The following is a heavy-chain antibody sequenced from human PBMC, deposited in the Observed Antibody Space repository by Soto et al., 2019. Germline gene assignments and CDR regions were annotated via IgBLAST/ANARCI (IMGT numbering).Heavy chain of an antibody. CDR1: GGSISSNYFY. CDR3: ASQHYYDSSGYYVVY. V-gene: IGHV4-39*01. CDR2: IHYSGST. Sequence: SETLSLTCIVSGGSISSNYFYWGWIRQPPGKGLEWIGNIHYSGSTYYDSSLKSRVTISIDTSKNQFSLKLTSVTATDTAVYYCASQHYYDSSGYYVVYWGQGTLVTVSS. J-gene: IGHJ4*02. D-gene: IGHD3-22*01.